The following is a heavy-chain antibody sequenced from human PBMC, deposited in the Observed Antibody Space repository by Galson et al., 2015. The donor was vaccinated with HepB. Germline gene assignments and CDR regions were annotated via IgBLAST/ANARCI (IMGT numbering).Heavy chain of an antibody. CDR2: ISFDGGNK. J-gene: IGHJ6*03. CDR3: ARDHQDDFWNGYPNYYYMDV. D-gene: IGHD3-3*01. Sequence: SLRLSCAASGFTFSSYAMHWVRQAPGKGLEWVAVISFDGGNKYYADSVKGRFTISRDNSKNTLYLQMNSLRAEDTAVHYCARDHQDDFWNGYPNYYYMDVWGKGTTVTVSS. CDR1: GFTFSSYA. V-gene: IGHV3-30-3*01.